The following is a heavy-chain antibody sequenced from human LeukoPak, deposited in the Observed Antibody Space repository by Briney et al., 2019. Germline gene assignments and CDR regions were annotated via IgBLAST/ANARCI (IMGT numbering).Heavy chain of an antibody. J-gene: IGHJ4*02. CDR1: AYTFTTYW. CDR2: ILGYDADT. Sequence: GESLQFSCKASAYTFTTYWIGWGRQMPRKGREWMGMILGYDADTRYSPSLQGQVIISADKSMNTAYLQLNSLTASDTAVYYCARQGVESTEPFDYWGQGTRVTVSS. D-gene: IGHD3-3*01. CDR3: ARQGVESTEPFDY. V-gene: IGHV5-51*01.